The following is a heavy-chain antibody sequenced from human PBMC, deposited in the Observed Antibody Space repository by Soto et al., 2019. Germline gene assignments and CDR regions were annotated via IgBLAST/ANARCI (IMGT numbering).Heavy chain of an antibody. Sequence: QVQLQESGPRLVKPSQTLSLTCTVSGDPISSGDYYWSWSRQPPGKGLEWIGYIYYSGTTYYNPSLKSRVTMSVDTSTNQFSLQLTSVTAADTAVYYCARAPYRGANSRDGFDMWGQGTMVTVSS. CDR2: IYYSGTT. CDR3: ARAPYRGANSRDGFDM. D-gene: IGHD7-27*01. J-gene: IGHJ3*02. V-gene: IGHV4-30-4*01. CDR1: GDPISSGDYY.